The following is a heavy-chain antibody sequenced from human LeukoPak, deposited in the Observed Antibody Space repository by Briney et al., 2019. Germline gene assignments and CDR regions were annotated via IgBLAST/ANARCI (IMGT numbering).Heavy chain of an antibody. Sequence: PGGSLRLSCGASGFTFSNYAMHWVRQAPGKGLEWVSGISWNSGSIGYADSVKGRFTISRDNAKNSLYLQMNSLRAEDTALYYCAKPGGGLWPYYFDYWGQGTLVTVSS. CDR1: GFTFSNYA. J-gene: IGHJ4*02. D-gene: IGHD5-18*01. CDR3: AKPGGGLWPYYFDY. CDR2: ISWNSGSI. V-gene: IGHV3-9*01.